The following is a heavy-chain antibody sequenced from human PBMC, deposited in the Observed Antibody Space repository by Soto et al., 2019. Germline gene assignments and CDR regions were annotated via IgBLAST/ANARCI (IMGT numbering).Heavy chain of an antibody. CDR3: ARLGSGLDCSGGSCYYYAEYFQH. J-gene: IGHJ1*01. CDR2: IYYSGST. CDR1: GGSISSSSYY. D-gene: IGHD2-15*01. Sequence: QLQLQESGPGLVKPSETLSLTCTVSGGSISSSSYYWGWIRQPPGKGLEWIGSIYYSGSTYYNPSLKSRVTISVDTSKNQFSLKLSSVTAADTAVYYCARLGSGLDCSGGSCYYYAEYFQHWGQGTLVTVSS. V-gene: IGHV4-39*01.